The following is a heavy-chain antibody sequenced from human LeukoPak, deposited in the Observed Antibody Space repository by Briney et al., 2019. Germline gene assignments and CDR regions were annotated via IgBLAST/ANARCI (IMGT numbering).Heavy chain of an antibody. J-gene: IGHJ6*04. CDR2: ISRSSSYI. CDR1: GFTFSSYS. Sequence: GGSLRLSCAASGFTFSSYSMNWVRQAPGKGLEWVSSISRSSSYINYADSVKGRFTISRDNAKNSLYLQMNSLRAEDTAVYYCAELGITMIGGVWGKGTTVTISS. D-gene: IGHD3-10*02. CDR3: AELGITMIGGV. V-gene: IGHV3-21*01.